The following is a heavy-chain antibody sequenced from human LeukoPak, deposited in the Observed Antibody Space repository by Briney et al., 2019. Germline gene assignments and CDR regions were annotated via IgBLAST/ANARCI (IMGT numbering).Heavy chain of an antibody. CDR3: ARDNDFDY. V-gene: IGHV1-69*06. CDR2: IMPLFGTA. D-gene: IGHD2-8*01. CDR1: GGTFSRND. Sequence: ASVKVSCKASGGTFSRNDISWVRQAPGQGLEWMGGIMPLFGTAKNAQKFQGRVTITADKSTSTAYMELSSLRSEDTAVYYCARDNDFDYWGQGTLVTVSS. J-gene: IGHJ4*02.